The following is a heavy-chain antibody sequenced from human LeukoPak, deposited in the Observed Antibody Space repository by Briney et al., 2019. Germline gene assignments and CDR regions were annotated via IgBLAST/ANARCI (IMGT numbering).Heavy chain of an antibody. D-gene: IGHD1-14*01. V-gene: IGHV3-48*03. CDR2: ISSSGSTI. CDR1: GFTFSSYW. J-gene: IGHJ4*02. CDR3: ARVRNPFDY. Sequence: GGSLRLSCAASGFTFSSYWMHWVRQAPGKGLEWVSYISSSGSTIYYADSVKGRFTISRDNAKNSLYLQMNSLRAEDTAVYYCARVRNPFDYWGQGTLVTVSS.